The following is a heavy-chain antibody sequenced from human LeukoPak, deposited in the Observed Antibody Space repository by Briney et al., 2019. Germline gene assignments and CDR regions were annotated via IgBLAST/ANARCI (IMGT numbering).Heavy chain of an antibody. CDR3: ARGGELLNY. CDR2: IYYSGST. CDR1: GGSISSSSYY. Sequence: PSETLSLTCTVSGGSISSSSYYWGWIRQPPGKGLEWIGSIYYSGSTYYSPSLKSRVTISVDTSKNQFSLRLSSVTAADTAVYYCARGGELLNYLGQGTLVTVSS. D-gene: IGHD1-7*01. V-gene: IGHV4-39*07. J-gene: IGHJ4*02.